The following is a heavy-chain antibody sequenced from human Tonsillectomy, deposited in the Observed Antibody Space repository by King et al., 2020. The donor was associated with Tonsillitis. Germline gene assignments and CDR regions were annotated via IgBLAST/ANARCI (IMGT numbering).Heavy chain of an antibody. J-gene: IGHJ5*02. Sequence: QLVQSGAEVKKPGASVKVSCKASGYTFTDYYIHWLRQAPGQGLEWMGWINPTSDGTNYAQKFQGRVTMTRDTSISTAYMELRRLRSDDTAVYYCARERRRMAPAGLGWFDPWGQGTLVTVSS. CDR3: ARERRRMAPAGLGWFDP. CDR2: INPTSDGT. CDR1: GYTFTDYY. V-gene: IGHV1-2*02. D-gene: IGHD6-13*01.